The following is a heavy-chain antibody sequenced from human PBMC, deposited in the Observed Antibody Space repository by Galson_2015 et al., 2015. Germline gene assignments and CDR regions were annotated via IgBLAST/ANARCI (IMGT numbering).Heavy chain of an antibody. J-gene: IGHJ6*03. CDR3: ARAEGYYYGSGSPPMVGMDV. D-gene: IGHD3-10*01. CDR1: GYTFTSYA. CDR2: INAGNGNT. V-gene: IGHV1-3*01. Sequence: SVKVSCKASGYTFTSYAMHWVRQAPGQRLEWMGWINAGNGNTKYSQKFQGRVTITRDTSASTAYMELSSLRSGDTAVYYCARAEGYYYGSGSPPMVGMDVWGKGTTVTVSS.